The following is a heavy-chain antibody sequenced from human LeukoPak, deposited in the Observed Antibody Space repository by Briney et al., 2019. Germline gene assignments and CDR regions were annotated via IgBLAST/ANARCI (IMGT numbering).Heavy chain of an antibody. CDR2: ISNNGGYT. J-gene: IGHJ4*02. V-gene: IGHV3-23*01. CDR3: AKGEYGDYGDY. Sequence: PGGSLRLSCAASGFTFSSSAMSWVRQAPGKGLEWVSAISNNGGYTYYADSVQGRFTISRDNSKSTLCLQMNSLRAEDTAVYYCAKGEYGDYGDYWGQGTLVTVSS. D-gene: IGHD4-17*01. CDR1: GFTFSSSA.